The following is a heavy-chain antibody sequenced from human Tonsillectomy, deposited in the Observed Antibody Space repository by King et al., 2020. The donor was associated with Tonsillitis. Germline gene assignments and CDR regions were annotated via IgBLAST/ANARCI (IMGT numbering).Heavy chain of an antibody. D-gene: IGHD3-10*01. CDR3: ARDRGGYYYGSASYPIPDAFYI. CDR2: IIPIFGTA. V-gene: IGHV1-69*12. CDR1: GGTFSSYA. Sequence: QLVQSGAEVKKPGSSVKVSCKASGGTFSSYAISWVRQAPGQGLEWMGGIIPIFGTANYAQKFQGRVTITADESTSTAYMELSSLRSEDTAVYYCARDRGGYYYGSASYPIPDAFYIWGQGTMVTVSS. J-gene: IGHJ3*02.